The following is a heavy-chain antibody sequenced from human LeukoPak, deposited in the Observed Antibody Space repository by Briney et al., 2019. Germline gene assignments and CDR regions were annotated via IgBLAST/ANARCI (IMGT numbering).Heavy chain of an antibody. CDR2: ISSSGSTI. J-gene: IGHJ4*02. CDR1: GFTFSDYY. D-gene: IGHD6-13*01. CDR3: ARDHQRGSSSWYDPADY. Sequence: GGSLRLSCAASGFTFSDYYMSWIRQAPGKGLEWVSYISSSGSTIYYADSVKGRFTISRDNAKNSQYLQMNSLRAEDTAVYYCARDHQRGSSSWYDPADYWGQGTLVTVSS. V-gene: IGHV3-11*01.